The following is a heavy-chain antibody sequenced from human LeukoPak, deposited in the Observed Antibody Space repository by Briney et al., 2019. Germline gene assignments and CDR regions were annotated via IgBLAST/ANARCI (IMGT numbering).Heavy chain of an antibody. V-gene: IGHV4-59*01. CDR2: IYYSGST. Sequence: PSETLSLTCTVSGGSISSYYWSWIRQPPGKGLEWIGYIYYSGSTNYNPSLKSRVTISVDTSKNQFSLKLSSVTAADTAVYYCARQPPLRDFWSGFSYYYGMDVWGLGTTVTVSS. CDR3: ARQPPLRDFWSGFSYYYGMDV. CDR1: GGSISSYY. J-gene: IGHJ6*02. D-gene: IGHD3-3*01.